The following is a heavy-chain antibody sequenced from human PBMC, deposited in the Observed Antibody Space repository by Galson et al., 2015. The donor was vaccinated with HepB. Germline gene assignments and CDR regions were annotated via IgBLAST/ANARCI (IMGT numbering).Heavy chain of an antibody. CDR1: GFTFSSYA. CDR3: ARLGYCSSTSCPVYYYYGKDV. CDR2: ISYDGSNK. D-gene: IGHD2-2*01. V-gene: IGHV3-30*04. Sequence: SLRLSCAASGFTFSSYAMHWVRQAPGKGLEWVAVISYDGSNKYYADSVKGRFTISRDNSKNTLYLQMNSLRAEDTAVYYCARLGYCSSTSCPVYYYYGKDVWGQGTTVTVSS. J-gene: IGHJ6*02.